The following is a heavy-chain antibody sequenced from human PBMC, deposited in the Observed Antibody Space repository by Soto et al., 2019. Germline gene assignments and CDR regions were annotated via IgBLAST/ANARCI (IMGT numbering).Heavy chain of an antibody. CDR3: AAPPRY. CDR2: IYDSGST. D-gene: IGHD6-6*01. J-gene: IGHJ4*02. Sequence: SDTLSLTCTVSGGSISIYYWSWIRQPPGKGLEWIGYIYDSGSTNYNPSLKSRVTISVDTSKNQFSLKLTSVTAADTAVYYCAAPPRYWGQGTLVTVSS. CDR1: GGSISIYY. V-gene: IGHV4-59*01.